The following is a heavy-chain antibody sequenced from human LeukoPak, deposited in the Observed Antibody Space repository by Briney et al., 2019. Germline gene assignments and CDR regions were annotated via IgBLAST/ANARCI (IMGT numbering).Heavy chain of an antibody. J-gene: IGHJ4*02. Sequence: GGSLRLSCAASGFTVSSNYMSWVRQAPGKGLEWVSVIYSGGSTYYADSMKGRFTISRDNSKNTLYLQMNSLRAEDTAVYYCAKAGSSGWRGSFDYWGQGTLVTVSS. V-gene: IGHV3-66*01. CDR3: AKAGSSGWRGSFDY. CDR1: GFTVSSNY. D-gene: IGHD6-19*01. CDR2: IYSGGST.